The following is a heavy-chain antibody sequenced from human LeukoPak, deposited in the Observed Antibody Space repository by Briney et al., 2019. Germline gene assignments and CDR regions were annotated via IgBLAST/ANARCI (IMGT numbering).Heavy chain of an antibody. J-gene: IGHJ4*02. CDR3: AGYCSTTSCRNIDY. CDR2: ISSNGTAM. D-gene: IGHD2-2*01. Sequence: PGVSLRLSCAASGFAFSDYSMSWIRQAPGKGLEWISYISSNGTAMYYADSVKGRFTISRDNAKNSLYLQMNSLRAEDTAMYYCAGYCSTTSCRNIDYWGQGTLVTVSS. CDR1: GFAFSDYS. V-gene: IGHV3-11*04.